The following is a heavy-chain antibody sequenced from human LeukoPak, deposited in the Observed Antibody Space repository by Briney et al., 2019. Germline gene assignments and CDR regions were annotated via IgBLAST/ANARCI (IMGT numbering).Heavy chain of an antibody. CDR2: ISYDGSNK. J-gene: IGHJ3*02. CDR1: GFTFSSYA. Sequence: PGGSLRLSCAASGFTFSSYAMHWVRQAPGKGLEWEALISYDGSNKYYADSVKGRFTISRDNSKNTLYLQMNSLRAEDTAVYYCAKFFTGEYVRAFDIWGQGTMVTVSS. V-gene: IGHV3-30*18. D-gene: IGHD3-10*02. CDR3: AKFFTGEYVRAFDI.